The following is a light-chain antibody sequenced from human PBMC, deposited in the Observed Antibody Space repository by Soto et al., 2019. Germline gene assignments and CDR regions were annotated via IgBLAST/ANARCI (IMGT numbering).Light chain of an antibody. J-gene: IGLJ2*01. CDR3: SSYTSSSTVV. V-gene: IGLV2-14*01. Sequence: QSALTQPASVSGSPGQSITISCTGTSSDVGGYNYVSWYQQHPGKAPKLMIYDVSNRPSGVSYRFSGSKSGNTASLTISGIQAEDEDDYYCSSYTSSSTVVFGGGTKLTVL. CDR2: DVS. CDR1: SSDVGGYNY.